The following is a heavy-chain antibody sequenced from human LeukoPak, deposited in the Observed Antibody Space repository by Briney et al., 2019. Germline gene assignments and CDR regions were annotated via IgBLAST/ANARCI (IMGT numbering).Heavy chain of an antibody. D-gene: IGHD1-26*01. J-gene: IGHJ4*02. V-gene: IGHV3-23*01. CDR1: GFTFSSYW. CDR2: ISGSGGST. CDR3: AKLPTVGANGFFDY. Sequence: GGSLRLSCAASGFTFSSYWMHWVRQAPGKGLVWVSAISGSGGSTYYADSVKGRFTISRDNSKNTLYLQMNSLRAEDTAVYYCAKLPTVGANGFFDYWGQGTLVTVSS.